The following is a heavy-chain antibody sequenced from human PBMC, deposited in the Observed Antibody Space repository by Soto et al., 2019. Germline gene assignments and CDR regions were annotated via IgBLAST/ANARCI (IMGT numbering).Heavy chain of an antibody. CDR1: GGSISASNW. Sequence: QVRLLESGPGLVKPSETLSLICAVSGGSISASNWWTWVRQAPGKGLEWIGEIYHSGSSNYDPSLKSRVTLSVDKSKNQFSLNLRSVAAADTAVYYCARGSDYCRNGICHIAFDYWGQGTLVIVSS. V-gene: IGHV4-4*02. D-gene: IGHD2-2*01. CDR3: ARGSDYCRNGICHIAFDY. CDR2: IYHSGSS. J-gene: IGHJ4*02.